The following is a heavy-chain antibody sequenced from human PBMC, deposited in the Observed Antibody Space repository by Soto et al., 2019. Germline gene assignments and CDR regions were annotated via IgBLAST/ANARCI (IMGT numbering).Heavy chain of an antibody. D-gene: IGHD6-13*01. Sequence: ASVKVSCKASGYTFTNYGISWVRQAPGQGLEWMGWINTYNGNTNHAQKLQGRVTMSVDTSKNQFSLKLNSVTAADTAVYYCARQLIYWGQGTPVTVSS. CDR2: INTYNGNT. V-gene: IGHV1-18*01. CDR1: GYTFTNYG. J-gene: IGHJ4*02. CDR3: ARQLIY.